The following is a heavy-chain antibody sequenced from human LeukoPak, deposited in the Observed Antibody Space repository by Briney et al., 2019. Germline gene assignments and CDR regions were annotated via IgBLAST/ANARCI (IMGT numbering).Heavy chain of an antibody. V-gene: IGHV5-51*01. CDR1: GYSFTSYW. CDR2: IYPGDSDT. J-gene: IGHJ5*02. CDR3: ARRHANRNRYNWFDP. Sequence: GESLKISCKGSGYSFTSYWIGWVRQMPGKGLEWMGIIYPGDSDTRYSPSFQGQVTISVDKSISTAYLQWSSLKASDTGMYYCARRHANRNRYNWFDPWGQGTLVTVPS.